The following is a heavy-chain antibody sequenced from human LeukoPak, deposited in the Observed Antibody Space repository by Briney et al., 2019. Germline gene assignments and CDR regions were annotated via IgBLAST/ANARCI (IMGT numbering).Heavy chain of an antibody. CDR3: AKGYWNPGY. J-gene: IGHJ4*02. V-gene: IGHV3-23*01. D-gene: IGHD1-1*01. CDR1: GFXFSTYA. CDR2: ISGSGGST. Sequence: PGGSLRLSCVASGFXFSTYAITWVRQAPGKGLEWVSGISGSGGSTYYADSVKGRFTISRDNSKSTLYLQMNNLRAEDTALYYCAKGYWNPGYWGQGTMVTVSS.